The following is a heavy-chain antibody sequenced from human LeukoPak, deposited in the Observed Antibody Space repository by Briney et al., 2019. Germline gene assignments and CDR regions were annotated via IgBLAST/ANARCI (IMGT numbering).Heavy chain of an antibody. CDR1: GGTFSSYA. CDR2: IIPILGIA. J-gene: IGHJ5*02. CDR3: ATGYSYGPSYNWFDP. V-gene: IGHV1-69*04. Sequence: EASVKVSCKASGGTFSSYAISWVRQAPGQGLEWMGRIIPILGIANYAQKFQGRVTITADKSTSTAYMELSSLRSEDTAVYYCATGYSYGPSYNWFDPWGQGTLVTVSS. D-gene: IGHD5-18*01.